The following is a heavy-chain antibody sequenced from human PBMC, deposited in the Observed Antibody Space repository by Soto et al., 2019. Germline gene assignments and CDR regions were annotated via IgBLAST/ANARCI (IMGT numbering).Heavy chain of an antibody. CDR3: ARRGGRAAATTWFEP. Sequence: WETLSLTCSLSGGPICSGSNNKRWNRQTPGRGLEWIASMDQGGTTYSNPSLEIRVTISVDTSQNQFSLGLTSVTAADAAVYYCARRGGRAAATTWFEPWGQGTLVAVSS. D-gene: IGHD6-13*01. V-gene: IGHV4-39*01. CDR1: GGPICSGSNN. CDR2: MDQGGTT. J-gene: IGHJ5*02.